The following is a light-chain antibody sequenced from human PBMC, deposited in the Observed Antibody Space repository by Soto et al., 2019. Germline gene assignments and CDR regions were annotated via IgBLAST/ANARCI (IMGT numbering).Light chain of an antibody. Sequence: IQMTQSPSSLSASVGDRVTITCRASQTISSYLNWYQQKPGKAPKFLIYAASSLESGVPSRFSGSGSGTDFTLTISSLRPEDFATYYCQQSYSTPHTFGQGTKLEIK. CDR2: AAS. J-gene: IGKJ2*01. V-gene: IGKV1-39*01. CDR3: QQSYSTPHT. CDR1: QTISSY.